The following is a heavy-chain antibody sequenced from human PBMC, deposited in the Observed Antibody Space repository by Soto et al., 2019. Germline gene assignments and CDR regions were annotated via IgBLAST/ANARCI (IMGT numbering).Heavy chain of an antibody. CDR1: RDTFNKYG. CDR2: IIPIFSSR. Sequence: QVQLVQSGAEVKKPGSSVKVSCKTSRDTFNKYGFNWVRQAPGQGLEWMGWIIPIFSSRNYAEKFQGRVTITADDSTSTAYMELRSLRFEDTAVYYCARGETYLGVWGQGTTVTVSS. J-gene: IGHJ6*02. CDR3: ARGETYLGV. V-gene: IGHV1-69*01. D-gene: IGHD3-16*01.